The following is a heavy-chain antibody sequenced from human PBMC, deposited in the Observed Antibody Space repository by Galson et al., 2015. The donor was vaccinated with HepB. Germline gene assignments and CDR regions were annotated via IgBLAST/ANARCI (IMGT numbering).Heavy chain of an antibody. V-gene: IGHV3-23*01. CDR3: AKNRAELWFDDLDY. CDR2: GSGGST. J-gene: IGHJ4*02. CDR1: GFTLSRYA. Sequence: SLRLSCAASGFTLSRYAMAWVRQAPGKGLEWVSGSGGSTYYADSVEGRFTISRDNSKNTLYLQMNSLRPEDTAVYYCAKNRAELWFDDLDYWGQGTLVTVSS. D-gene: IGHD3-10*01.